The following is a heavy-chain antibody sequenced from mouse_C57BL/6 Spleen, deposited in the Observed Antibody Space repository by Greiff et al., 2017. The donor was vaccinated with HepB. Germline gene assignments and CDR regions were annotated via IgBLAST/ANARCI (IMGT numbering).Heavy chain of an antibody. Sequence: DVKLQESGPGLVKPSQSLSLTCSVTGYSITSGYYWNWIRQFPGNKLEWMGYISYDGSNNYNPSLKNRISITRDTSKNQFFLKLNSVTTEDTATYYCAREGPAGSSYDYYAMDYWGQGTSVTVSS. CDR1: GYSITSGYY. V-gene: IGHV3-6*01. J-gene: IGHJ4*01. CDR3: AREGPAGSSYDYYAMDY. CDR2: ISYDGSN. D-gene: IGHD1-1*01.